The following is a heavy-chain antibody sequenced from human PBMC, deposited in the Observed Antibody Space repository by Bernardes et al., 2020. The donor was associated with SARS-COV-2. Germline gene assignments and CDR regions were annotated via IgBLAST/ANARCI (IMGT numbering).Heavy chain of an antibody. V-gene: IGHV3-21*01. CDR2: ISSSSSYI. Sequence: GGSLRLSCAASGFTFSSYSMNWVRQAPGKGLEWVSSISSSSSYIYYADSVKGRFTISRDNAKNSLYLQINSLRAEDTAVYYCASGPFNDAFDIWGQGTMVTVSS. D-gene: IGHD2-8*02. CDR3: ASGPFNDAFDI. J-gene: IGHJ3*02. CDR1: GFTFSSYS.